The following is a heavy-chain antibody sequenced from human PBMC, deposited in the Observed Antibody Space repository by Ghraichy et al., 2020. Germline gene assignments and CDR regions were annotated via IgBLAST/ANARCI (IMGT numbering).Heavy chain of an antibody. D-gene: IGHD3-22*01. V-gene: IGHV4-39*01. CDR3: ARRSSDSSGYYYFDY. J-gene: IGHJ4*02. CDR2: IYYSGST. CDR1: GGSISSSSYY. Sequence: SETLSLTCTVSGGSISSSSYYWGWIRQPPGKGLEWIGSIYYSGSTYYNPSLKSRVTISVDTSKNQFSLKLSSVTAADTAVYYCARRSSDSSGYYYFDYWGQGTLVTVSS.